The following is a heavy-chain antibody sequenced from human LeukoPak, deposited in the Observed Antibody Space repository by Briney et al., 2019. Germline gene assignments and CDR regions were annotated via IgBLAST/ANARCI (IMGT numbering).Heavy chain of an antibody. V-gene: IGHV4-4*02. D-gene: IGHD3-9*01. J-gene: IGHJ4*02. CDR3: ARGDATGYPDY. CDR2: IYQSGRT. CDR1: GGSISSSNW. Sequence: SGTLSLTCAVSGGSISSSNWWSWARQSPGKGLEWIGEIYQSGRTNYKPSLKSRVTISVDKSKNQLSLKLISVTAADTAVYYWARGDATGYPDYWGQGTLVTVSS.